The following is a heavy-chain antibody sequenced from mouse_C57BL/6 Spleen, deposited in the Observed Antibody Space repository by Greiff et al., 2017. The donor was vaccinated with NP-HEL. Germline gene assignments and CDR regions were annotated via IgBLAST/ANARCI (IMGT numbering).Heavy chain of an antibody. CDR3: VRGNWGGFYFDY. CDR1: GFTFNTYT. CDR2: IRSKSSNYAT. V-gene: IGHV10-3*01. D-gene: IGHD4-1*01. J-gene: IGHJ2*01. Sequence: EVQLVESGGGLVQPKGSLKLSCAASGFTFNTYTMHWVRQAPGKGLEWVARIRSKSSNYATYYADSVKDRFTISRDDSQSMLYLQMNNLKTEDTAMYYCVRGNWGGFYFDYWGQGTTLTVSS.